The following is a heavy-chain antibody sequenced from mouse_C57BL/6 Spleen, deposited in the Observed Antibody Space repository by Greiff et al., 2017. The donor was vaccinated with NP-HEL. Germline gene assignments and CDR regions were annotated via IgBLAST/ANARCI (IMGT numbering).Heavy chain of an antibody. CDR2: IYPGDGDT. CDR1: GYAFSSSW. V-gene: IGHV1-82*01. Sequence: VQGVESGPELVKPGASVKISCKASGYAFSSSWMNWVKQRPGKGLEWIGRIYPGDGDTNYNGKFKGKATLTADKSSSTAYMQLSSLTSEDSAVYFCARSGWTVVATDYFDVWGTGTTVTVSS. D-gene: IGHD1-1*01. CDR3: ARSGWTVVATDYFDV. J-gene: IGHJ1*03.